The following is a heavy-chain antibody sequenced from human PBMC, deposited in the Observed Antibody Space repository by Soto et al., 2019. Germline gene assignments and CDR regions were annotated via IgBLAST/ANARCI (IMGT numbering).Heavy chain of an antibody. D-gene: IGHD2-2*01. CDR2: INHSGST. V-gene: IGHV4-34*01. Sequence: SETLSLTCAVYGGSFSGYYWSWIRQPPGKGLEWIGEINHSGSTNYNPSLKSRVTISVDTSKNQFSLKLSSVTAADTAVYYCARAPVVVPAAKYSSSLEAFDIWGQGTMVTVSS. CDR1: GGSFSGYY. J-gene: IGHJ3*02. CDR3: ARAPVVVPAAKYSSSLEAFDI.